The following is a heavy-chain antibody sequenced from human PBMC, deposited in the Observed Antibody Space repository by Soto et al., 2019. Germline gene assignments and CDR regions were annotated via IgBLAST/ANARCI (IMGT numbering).Heavy chain of an antibody. CDR2: IYYSGST. V-gene: IGHV4-31*03. D-gene: IGHD3-22*01. CDR3: ARDFYDSSGYYSYYYGMDI. J-gene: IGHJ6*02. CDR1: GGSISSGGYY. Sequence: SETLSLTCTVSGGSISSGGYYWSWIRQHPGKGLEWIGYIYYSGSTYYNPSLKSRVTISVDTSKNQFSLKLSSVTAADTAVYYCARDFYDSSGYYSYYYGMDIWGQGTTVTVSS.